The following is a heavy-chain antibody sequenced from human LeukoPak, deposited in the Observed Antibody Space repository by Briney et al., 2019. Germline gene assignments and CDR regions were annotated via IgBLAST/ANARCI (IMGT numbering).Heavy chain of an antibody. D-gene: IGHD5/OR15-5a*01. CDR3: ARDRSTHDY. CDR2: IIPIFGTT. V-gene: IGHV1-69*05. Sequence: SVKVSCKSSGDSFGSYSFSWVRQAPGQGLEWMGVIIPIFGTTKYAQKFQGRVTISMDESTSTAYMELSSLRSEDTAIYYCARDRSTHDYWGQGTLVTVSS. CDR1: GDSFGSYS. J-gene: IGHJ4*02.